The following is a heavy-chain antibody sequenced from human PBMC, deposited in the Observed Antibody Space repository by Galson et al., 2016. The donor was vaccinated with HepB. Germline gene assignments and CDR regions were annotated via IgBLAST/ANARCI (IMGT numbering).Heavy chain of an antibody. V-gene: IGHV3-53*01. CDR3: ARDREGAEAATSLGLGFYYHYYMDV. J-gene: IGHJ6*03. D-gene: IGHD3-16*01. CDR1: GFTVSSNY. CDR2: IYNSGST. Sequence: SLRLSCAASGFTVSSNYMNWVRQAPGKGLEWVSIIYNSGSTSYAAPVKGRFTISRDNSKNTLYLQMNRLRAEDTAVYYCARDREGAEAATSLGLGFYYHYYMDVWGTGTTVTVSS.